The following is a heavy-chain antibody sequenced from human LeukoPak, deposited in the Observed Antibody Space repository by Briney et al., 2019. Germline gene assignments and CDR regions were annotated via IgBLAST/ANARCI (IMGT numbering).Heavy chain of an antibody. Sequence: SETLSLTCTVSGGSISSSSYYWGWIRQPPGKGLEWIGSIYYSGSTYYNPSLKSRVTISVDTSKNQFSLKLSSVTAADTAVYYCAVRELDQVSRFDYWGQGTLVTVSS. D-gene: IGHD1-26*01. CDR1: GGSISSSSYY. CDR2: IYYSGST. CDR3: AVRELDQVSRFDY. V-gene: IGHV4-39*01. J-gene: IGHJ4*02.